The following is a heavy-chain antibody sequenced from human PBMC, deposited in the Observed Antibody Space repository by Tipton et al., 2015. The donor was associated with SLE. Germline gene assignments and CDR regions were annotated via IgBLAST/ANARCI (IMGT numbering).Heavy chain of an antibody. CDR3: GRGVYSEGSVGMDV. J-gene: IGHJ6*02. D-gene: IGHD3-22*01. CDR1: GFTFSRHW. CDR2: ISRDGSNT. Sequence: SLRLSCAASGFTFSRHWLYLVRQAPGKGLVWVSRISRDGSNTYYADSVEGRFTISRDNAKNTLYLQMHSLRVDDTAVYYCGRGVYSEGSVGMDVWGQGTTVTVSS. V-gene: IGHV3-74*01.